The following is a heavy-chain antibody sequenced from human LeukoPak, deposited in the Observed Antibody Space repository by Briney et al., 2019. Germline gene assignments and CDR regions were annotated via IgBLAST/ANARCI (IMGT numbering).Heavy chain of an antibody. D-gene: IGHD6-13*01. V-gene: IGHV4-39*07. CDR1: GGSVSSSSYY. J-gene: IGHJ4*02. CDR3: ARALRQQLVTYFDY. Sequence: SETLSLTCTVSGGSVSSSSYYWGWIRQPPGKGLEWIGSIYYSGSTYYNPSLKSRVTISVDTSKNQFSLRLSSVTAADTAVYYCARALRQQLVTYFDYWGQGTLVTVSS. CDR2: IYYSGST.